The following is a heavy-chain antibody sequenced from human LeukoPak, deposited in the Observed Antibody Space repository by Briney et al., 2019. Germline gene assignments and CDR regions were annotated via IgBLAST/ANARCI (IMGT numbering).Heavy chain of an antibody. Sequence: GGSLRLSCAASGFTFSSYAMHWVRQAPGKGLEWVAVISYDGSNKYYADSVKGRFTISRDNSKNTLYLQMNSLRAEDTAVYYCAREADYYGSGLDYWGQGTLVTVSS. CDR1: GFTFSSYA. V-gene: IGHV3-30-3*01. J-gene: IGHJ4*02. D-gene: IGHD3-10*01. CDR3: AREADYYGSGLDY. CDR2: ISYDGSNK.